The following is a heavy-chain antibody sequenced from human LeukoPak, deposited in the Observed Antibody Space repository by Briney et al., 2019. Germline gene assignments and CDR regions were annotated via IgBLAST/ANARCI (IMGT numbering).Heavy chain of an antibody. J-gene: IGHJ6*02. CDR3: ARDLYSSSAPRGYYYYGMDV. CDR2: ISAYNGNT. Sequence: ASVNVSCKASGYTFTSYGISWVRQAPGQGLEWMGWISAYNGNTNYAQKLQGRVTMTTDTSTSTAYMELRSLRSDDTAVYYCARDLYSSSAPRGYYYYGMDVWGQGTTVTVSS. D-gene: IGHD6-6*01. CDR1: GYTFTSYG. V-gene: IGHV1-18*01.